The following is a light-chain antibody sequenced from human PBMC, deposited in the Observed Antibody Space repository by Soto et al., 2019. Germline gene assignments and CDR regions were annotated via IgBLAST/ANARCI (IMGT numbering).Light chain of an antibody. CDR2: RTS. CDR1: QSVSSSY. Sequence: EIVLTQSPATLSLSPGERATLSFMASQSVSSSYLAWYQQKPGQAPRLLIYRTSTRATGIPDRFSGSGSGTDFTLTISRLEPEDFAVYYCQQYTDWPLTFGQGTKVDIK. CDR3: QQYTDWPLT. V-gene: IGKV3-20*01. J-gene: IGKJ1*01.